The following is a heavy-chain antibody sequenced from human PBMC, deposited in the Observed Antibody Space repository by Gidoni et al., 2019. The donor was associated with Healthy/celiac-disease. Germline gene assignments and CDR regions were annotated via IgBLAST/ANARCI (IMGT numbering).Heavy chain of an antibody. CDR2: INVGNGDT. V-gene: IGHV1-3*01. Sequence: QVQLVQSGAEVKKPGASVKVSCKASGYTFPRYAMHWVRQAPGPSLEWMGWINVGNGDTKYSQRFQGRVTITRDTSASTAYMELRSLRSEDTAVYFCARVMVRGATYYFDYWGQGTLVTVSS. J-gene: IGHJ4*02. CDR3: ARVMVRGATYYFDY. CDR1: GYTFPRYA. D-gene: IGHD3-10*01.